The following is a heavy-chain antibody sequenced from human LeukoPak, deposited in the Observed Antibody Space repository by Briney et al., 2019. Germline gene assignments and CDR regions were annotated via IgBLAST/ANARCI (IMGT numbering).Heavy chain of an antibody. V-gene: IGHV1-2*02. J-gene: IGHJ3*02. Sequence: ASVKVSCKASGYTFTGYCMHWVRQAPGQGLEWMGWINPKSGGTNYAQKFQGRVTMTRDTSISTAYMEVSRLTSNDTAVYYCAENRGSERTFDIWGQGTMVTVSS. CDR1: GYTFTGYC. CDR3: AENRGSERTFDI. D-gene: IGHD1-26*01. CDR2: INPKSGGT.